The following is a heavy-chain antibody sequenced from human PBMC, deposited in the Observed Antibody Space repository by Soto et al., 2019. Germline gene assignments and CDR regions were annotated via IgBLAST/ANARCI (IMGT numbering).Heavy chain of an antibody. Sequence: QVHLQESGPGLVKPSETLSLTCAISGGSTSSSDWWTWVRQPPGEGLEWIGEIHRDGVTNYNSSLKSRLTISLDQSRNQFSQSLTSVTAADAAVYFCAGRPEIHPRWGQGILVPVSS. CDR2: IHRDGVT. CDR3: AGRPEIHPR. J-gene: IGHJ4*02. CDR1: GGSTSSSDW. V-gene: IGHV4-4*02. D-gene: IGHD1-26*01.